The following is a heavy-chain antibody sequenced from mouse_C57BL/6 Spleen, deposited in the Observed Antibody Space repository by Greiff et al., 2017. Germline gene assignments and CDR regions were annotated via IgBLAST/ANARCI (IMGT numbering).Heavy chain of an antibody. D-gene: IGHD3-2*02. V-gene: IGHV1-69*01. Sequence: QVQLQQPGAELVMPGASVKLSCKASGYTFTSSWMHWVKQRPGQGLEWIGEIDPSDSYTNYNQKFKGKSTLTVDKSSSTAYMQLSSLTSEDSAVYYWAREGGLRPWYFDVWGTGTTVTVSS. CDR1: GYTFTSSW. CDR3: AREGGLRPWYFDV. CDR2: IDPSDSYT. J-gene: IGHJ1*03.